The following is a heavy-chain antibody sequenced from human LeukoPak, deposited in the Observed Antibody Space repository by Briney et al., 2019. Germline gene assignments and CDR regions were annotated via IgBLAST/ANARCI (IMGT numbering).Heavy chain of an antibody. CDR2: MNPNSGNT. V-gene: IGHV1-8*01. CDR3: ARGQFLEWLLPGDYYYGMDV. J-gene: IGHJ6*02. Sequence: GASVKVSCKASGYTFTSYDINWVRQAPGQGLEWMGWMNPNSGNTGYAQKFQGRVTMTRNTSISTAYMELSSLRSEDTAVYYCARGQFLEWLLPGDYYYGMDVWGQGTTVTVS. D-gene: IGHD3-3*01. CDR1: GYTFTSYD.